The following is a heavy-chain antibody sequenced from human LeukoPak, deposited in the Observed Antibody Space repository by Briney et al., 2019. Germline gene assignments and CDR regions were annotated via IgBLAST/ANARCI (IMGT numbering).Heavy chain of an antibody. CDR2: ISAYNGNT. CDR3: ARDLAGATTGTIPLFDY. J-gene: IGHJ4*02. V-gene: IGHV1-18*01. CDR1: GGTFSSYT. Sequence: ASVKVSCKASGGTFSSYTFSWVRQAPGQGLEWMGLISAYNGNTNYAQKLQGRVTVTTDTSTSTAYMELRSLRSDDTAVYYCARDLAGATTGTIPLFDYWGQGTLVTVSS. D-gene: IGHD1-7*01.